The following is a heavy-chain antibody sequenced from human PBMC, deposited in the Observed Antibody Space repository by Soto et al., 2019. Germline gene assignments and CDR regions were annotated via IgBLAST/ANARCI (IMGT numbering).Heavy chain of an antibody. V-gene: IGHV4-31*03. CDR3: ARGFGTWIQLWIHPYYFDY. CDR1: GGSISSGGYY. Sequence: TLSLTCTVSGGSISSGGYYWSWIRQHPGQGLEWIGYIYYSGSTYYNPSLKSRVTISVDTSKNQFSLKLSSVTAADTAVYYCARGFGTWIQLWIHPYYFDYWGQGTLVTVSS. CDR2: IYYSGST. J-gene: IGHJ4*02. D-gene: IGHD5-18*01.